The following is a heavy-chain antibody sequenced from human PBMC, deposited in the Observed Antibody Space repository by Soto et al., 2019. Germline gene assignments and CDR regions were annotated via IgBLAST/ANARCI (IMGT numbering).Heavy chain of an antibody. CDR2: IYYDGSNK. CDR1: GFAFSAYG. CDR3: ARVGGTVASEY. V-gene: IGHV3-33*01. J-gene: IGHJ4*02. Sequence: QVQLVESGGGVVQPGRSLRLSCAASGFAFSAYGMHWVRQAPGKGLEWVAMIYYDGSNKYYADSVKGRFTISRDNSKNTLYLQMSSLRAEGRALYYCARVGGTVASEYWGQGTLVTVSS. D-gene: IGHD4-17*01.